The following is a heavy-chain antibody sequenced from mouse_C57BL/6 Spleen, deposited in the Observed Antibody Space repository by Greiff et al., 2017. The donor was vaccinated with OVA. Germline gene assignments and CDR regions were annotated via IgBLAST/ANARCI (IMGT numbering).Heavy chain of an antibody. D-gene: IGHD1-2*01. CDR1: GYAFSSSW. CDR2: IYPGDGDT. J-gene: IGHJ2*01. CDR3: ASGITTALGY. Sequence: VKLQQSGPELVKPGASVKISCKASGYAFSSSWMNWVKQRPGKGLEWIGRIYPGDGDTNYNGKFKGKATLTADKSSSTAYMQLSSLTSEDAAVYCCASGITTALGYWGQGTTLTVSS. V-gene: IGHV1-82*01.